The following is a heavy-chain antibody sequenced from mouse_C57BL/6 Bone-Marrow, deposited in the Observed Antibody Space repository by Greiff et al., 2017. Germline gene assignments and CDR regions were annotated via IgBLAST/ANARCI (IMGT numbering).Heavy chain of an antibody. Sequence: VQLHQRGAALVKPGASVKMSCKASGYTFTSYWITWVKQRPGQGLEWIGDIYPGSGSTNYNEKFKSKATLTVDTSSSTAYMQLSSLTSEDSAVYYCANSLLWYFDVWGTGTTVTVSS. CDR1: GYTFTSYW. J-gene: IGHJ1*03. CDR3: ANSLLWYFDV. CDR2: IYPGSGST. V-gene: IGHV1-55*01.